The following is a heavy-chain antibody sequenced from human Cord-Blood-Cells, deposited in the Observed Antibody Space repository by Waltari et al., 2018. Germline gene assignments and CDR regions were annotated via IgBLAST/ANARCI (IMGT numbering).Heavy chain of an antibody. J-gene: IGHJ3*02. CDR3: ARGSLQYAFDI. CDR2: IIPSFGTE. CDR1: GGTFSSYA. Sequence: QVQLVQSGAEVKKPGSSVKVSCKASGGTFSSYAISWVRQAPGQGLEWMGGIIPSFGTENYAQECQDRVTITADESTRTAYMELSSLRSEDTAMYYCARGSLQYAFDIWGQGTMVTVSS. V-gene: IGHV1-69*01.